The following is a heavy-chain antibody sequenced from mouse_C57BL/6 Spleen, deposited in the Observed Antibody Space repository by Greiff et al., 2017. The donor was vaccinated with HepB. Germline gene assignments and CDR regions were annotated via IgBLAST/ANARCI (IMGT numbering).Heavy chain of an antibody. V-gene: IGHV1-82*01. CDR3: AREDGFPPDFDY. CDR1: GYAFSSSW. J-gene: IGHJ2*01. CDR2: IYPGDGDT. D-gene: IGHD2-3*01. Sequence: QVQLQHSGPELVKPGASVKISCKASGYAFSSSWMNWVKQRPGKGLEWIGRIYPGDGDTNYNGKFKGKATLTADKSSSTAYMQLSSLTSEDSAVYLWAREDGFPPDFDYWGQGTTLTVSS.